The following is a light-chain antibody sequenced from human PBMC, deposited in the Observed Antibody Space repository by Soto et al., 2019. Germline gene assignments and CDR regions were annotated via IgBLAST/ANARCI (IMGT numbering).Light chain of an antibody. Sequence: QMPPSPSSLSASVGARVTITCRASQNIRTSLNWYPQNPGKAPSLLIYGASTLQSVVPSRFSGSASATDFTLTIRSLQPEDLATYYCQQSYTPPRAFGQGTKGEIK. J-gene: IGKJ1*01. V-gene: IGKV1-39*01. CDR3: QQSYTPPRA. CDR1: QNIRTS. CDR2: GAS.